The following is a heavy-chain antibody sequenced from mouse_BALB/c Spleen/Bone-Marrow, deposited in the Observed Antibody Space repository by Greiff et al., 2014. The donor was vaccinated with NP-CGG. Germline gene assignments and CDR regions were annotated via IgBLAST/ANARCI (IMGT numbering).Heavy chain of an antibody. CDR1: GYTFTSYY. Sequence: LQESGPELVKPGASVRISCKASGYTFTSYYIHWVKQRPGQGLKWIGWIYPGNVNTKYNEKFKGEATLTADKSSSTAYMQLSSLTSEDSAVYFCARDTMDYWGQGTSVTVSS. CDR2: IYPGNVNT. J-gene: IGHJ4*01. CDR3: ARDTMDY. V-gene: IGHV1S56*01.